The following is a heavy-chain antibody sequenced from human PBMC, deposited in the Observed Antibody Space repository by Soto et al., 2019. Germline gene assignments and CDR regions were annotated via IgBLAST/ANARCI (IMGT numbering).Heavy chain of an antibody. CDR2: SYCRGIT. Sequence: PSETLSLTCGVSGYNISNGYFWGWIRQPPGKGLEWLGSSYCRGITYYDPSLKSRVTVSGDKTKNQVYLQLSSVSAEDTAVYYCVGEQVMAPVPRVVDYWGKGTRVTVSS. J-gene: IGHJ4*02. V-gene: IGHV4-38-2*02. D-gene: IGHD2-8*01. CDR1: GYNISNGYF. CDR3: VGEQVMAPVPRVVDY.